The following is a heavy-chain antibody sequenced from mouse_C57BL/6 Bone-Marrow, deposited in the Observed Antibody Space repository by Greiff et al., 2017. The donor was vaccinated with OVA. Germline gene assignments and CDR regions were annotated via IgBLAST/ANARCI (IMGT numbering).Heavy chain of an antibody. CDR3: ERHGTAQATYLWFAY. D-gene: IGHD3-2*02. J-gene: IGHJ3*01. CDR1: GYTFTEYT. V-gene: IGHV1-62-2*01. Sequence: QVQLKQSGAELVKPGASVKLSCTASGYTFTEYTMHWVKQRSGQGLEWIGWFYPGGGSIKYNEKFKGKATLTADKSSSTAYLELSSLTSEDSAVYFVERHGTAQATYLWFAYWGQGTLVTVSA. CDR2: FYPGGGSI.